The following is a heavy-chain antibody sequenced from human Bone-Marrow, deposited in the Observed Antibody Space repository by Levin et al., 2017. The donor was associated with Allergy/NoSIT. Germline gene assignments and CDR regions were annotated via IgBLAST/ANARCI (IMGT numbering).Heavy chain of an antibody. CDR2: IKQDGSEK. CDR3: ARLRGYGDYSFDY. CDR1: GFTFSSYW. D-gene: IGHD4-17*01. Sequence: GESLKISCAASGFTFSSYWMSWVRQAPGKGLEWVANIKQDGSEKYYVDSVKGRFTISRDNAKNSLYLQMNSLRAEDTAVYYCARLRGYGDYSFDYCGQGTLVTVSS. V-gene: IGHV3-7*01. J-gene: IGHJ4*02.